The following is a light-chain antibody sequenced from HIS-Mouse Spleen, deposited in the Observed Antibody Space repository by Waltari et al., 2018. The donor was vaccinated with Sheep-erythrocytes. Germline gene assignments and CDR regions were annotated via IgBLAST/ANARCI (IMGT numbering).Light chain of an antibody. Sequence: QSALTQPRSVSGSPGPSVTLSCTGTSSDVGGLNHVSWYQQHPGKAPKLMIYDVSKRPSGVPDRFSGSKSGNTASLTISGLQAEDEADYYCCSYAGSYTVVFGGGTKLTVL. CDR1: SSDVGGLNH. CDR2: DVS. CDR3: CSYAGSYTVV. J-gene: IGLJ2*01. V-gene: IGLV2-11*01.